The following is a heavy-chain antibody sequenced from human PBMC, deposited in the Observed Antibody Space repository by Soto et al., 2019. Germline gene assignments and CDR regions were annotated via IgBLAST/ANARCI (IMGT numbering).Heavy chain of an antibody. D-gene: IGHD3-22*01. V-gene: IGHV3-23*01. J-gene: IGHJ4*02. Sequence: EVQLLESGGGLVQPGGSLRLSCAASGFTFSSYAMSWVRQAPGKGLEWVSAISGSGGSTYYADSVKGRFTISRDNSKNTLYLQMNSLRAEDTAVYYCAKIFETYYYDSSGYYYGSYFDYWGQGTLVTVSS. CDR2: ISGSGGST. CDR3: AKIFETYYYDSSGYYYGSYFDY. CDR1: GFTFSSYA.